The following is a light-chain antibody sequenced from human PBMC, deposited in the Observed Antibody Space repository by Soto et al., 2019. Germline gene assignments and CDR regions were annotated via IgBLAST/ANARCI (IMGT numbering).Light chain of an antibody. CDR2: GGS. J-gene: IGKJ3*01. CDR3: QQSYNIPFT. CDR1: QNIHSF. V-gene: IGKV1-39*01. Sequence: DIQMTQSPSSLAASVEERVTITCRASQNIHSFLNWYQQKPGKAPQVLIYGGSALQSGVPSRFSGSGSGTDFTLTISSLQPEDFASYFCQQSYNIPFTFGPGTRVDI.